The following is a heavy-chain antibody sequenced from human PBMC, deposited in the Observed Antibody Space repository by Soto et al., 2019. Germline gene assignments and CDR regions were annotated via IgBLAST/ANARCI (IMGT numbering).Heavy chain of an antibody. Sequence: EASVKVSCKASGYTFTGYYMHWVRQAPGQGLEWMGWINPNSGGTNYAQKFQGRVTMTRDTSISTAYMELSRLRSDDTAVYYCAREWEWELLRHYYGMDVWGQGTTVTVSS. CDR3: AREWEWELLRHYYGMDV. V-gene: IGHV1-2*02. J-gene: IGHJ6*02. CDR2: INPNSGGT. CDR1: GYTFTGYY. D-gene: IGHD1-26*01.